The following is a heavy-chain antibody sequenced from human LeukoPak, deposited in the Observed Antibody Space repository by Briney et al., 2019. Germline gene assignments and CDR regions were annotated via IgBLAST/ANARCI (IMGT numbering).Heavy chain of an antibody. CDR1: GFTFSSYA. J-gene: IGHJ4*02. CDR3: ARGPGKASFDY. V-gene: IGHV3-53*01. CDR2: IYSGGST. D-gene: IGHD3-10*01. Sequence: GGSLRLSCAASGFTFSSYAMSWVRQAPGKGLEWVSVIYSGGSTFYADSVKGRFTISRDKSKNTLYLQMNSLRAEDTAVYYCARGPGKASFDYWGQGTLVTVSS.